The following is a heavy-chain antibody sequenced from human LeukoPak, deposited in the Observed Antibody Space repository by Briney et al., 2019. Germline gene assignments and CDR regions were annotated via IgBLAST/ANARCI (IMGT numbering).Heavy chain of an antibody. V-gene: IGHV3-21*01. D-gene: IGHD2-2*01. CDR2: ISSSSSYI. J-gene: IGHJ4*02. Sequence: PGGSLRLSCAASGFTFSSYSMNWVRQAPGKGLEWVSSISSSSSYIYYADSVKGRSTISRDNAKNSLYLQMNSLRAEDTAVYYCASKYQLLWGIDYWGQGTLVTVSS. CDR3: ASKYQLLWGIDY. CDR1: GFTFSSYS.